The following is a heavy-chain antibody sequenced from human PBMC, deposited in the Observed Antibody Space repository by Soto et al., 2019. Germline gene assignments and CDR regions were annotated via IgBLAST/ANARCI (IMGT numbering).Heavy chain of an antibody. V-gene: IGHV3-30*18. CDR1: GFTFSSYG. J-gene: IGHJ6*02. Sequence: VQLVESGGGVVQPGRSLRLSCAASGFTFSSYGMHWVRQAPGKGLEWVAVILYDGSKKYYADSVKGRFTISRDNSKNPMYLQMSSLRGEDTALYYCVKDGSSGWPYFGDMDVWGRGTTVTVSS. CDR3: VKDGSSGWPYFGDMDV. D-gene: IGHD6-19*01. CDR2: ILYDGSKK.